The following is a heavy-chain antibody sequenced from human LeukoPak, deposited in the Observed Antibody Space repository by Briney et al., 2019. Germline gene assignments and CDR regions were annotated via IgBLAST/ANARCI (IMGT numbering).Heavy chain of an antibody. D-gene: IGHD2-15*01. V-gene: IGHV1-46*01. CDR1: GYIFTSYY. J-gene: IGHJ5*02. Sequence: GASVKVSCKASGYIFTSYYIHWVRQAPEQGLEWMGRIDPRGGSTSYPQRFQGRVTMTRDTSTTTGYMELSSLRSDDTAVYYCARGPIRGGYHWFDPWGQGTLVTVSS. CDR3: ARGPIRGGYHWFDP. CDR2: IDPRGGST.